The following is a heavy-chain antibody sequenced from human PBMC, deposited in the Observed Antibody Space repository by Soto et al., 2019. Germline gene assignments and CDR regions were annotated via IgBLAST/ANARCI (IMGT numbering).Heavy chain of an antibody. Sequence: EVQLEESGGDLVQPGGSLRLSWTASGFIFSSYWMHWVRQAPGKGLVWVSRINTDGGTTTYAESVKGRFTSSRDNARNTLYLQMTSLRPEDTALYYCVRVGSGSYSWRDPWGQGTLFTVSS. CDR3: VRVGSGSYSWRDP. D-gene: IGHD1-26*01. V-gene: IGHV3-74*01. CDR1: GFIFSSYW. J-gene: IGHJ5*02. CDR2: INTDGGTT.